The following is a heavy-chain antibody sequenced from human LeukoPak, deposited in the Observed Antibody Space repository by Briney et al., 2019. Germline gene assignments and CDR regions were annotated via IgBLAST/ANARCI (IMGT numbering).Heavy chain of an antibody. V-gene: IGHV4-59*01. J-gene: IGHJ4*02. CDR2: VHYTGKT. D-gene: IGHD3-22*01. CDR1: GDSISSSY. Sequence: SGTLSLTCTVSGDSISSSYWSWIRQPPGKRLEWVGYVHYTGKTNYNPSLNNRVTISVDMSKNQFSLTLTSVTLADTAVYYCARGYYDRSGSSNPFDSWGQGTLVTVSA. CDR3: ARGYYDRSGSSNPFDS.